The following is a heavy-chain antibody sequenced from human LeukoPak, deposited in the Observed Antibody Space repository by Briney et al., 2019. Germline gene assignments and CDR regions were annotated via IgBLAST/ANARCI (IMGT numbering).Heavy chain of an antibody. D-gene: IGHD2-21*02. CDR1: GYTFTGYY. CDR2: INPNSGGT. Sequence: ASVKVSCKGSGYTFTGYYMYWVRQAPGQGLEWMGWINPNSGGTNYAQKFQGRVTMTRDTSISTAYMELSRLRSDDTAMYYCARDILLGVVVTAPNYWGQGTLVTVSS. CDR3: ARDILLGVVVTAPNY. J-gene: IGHJ4*02. V-gene: IGHV1-2*02.